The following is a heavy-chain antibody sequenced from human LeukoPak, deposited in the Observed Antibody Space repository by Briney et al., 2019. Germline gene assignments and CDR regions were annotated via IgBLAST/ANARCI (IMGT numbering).Heavy chain of an antibody. CDR1: GYTFTSYG. V-gene: IGHV1-18*01. D-gene: IGHD2-2*01. CDR2: ISAYNGNT. CDR3: ARVGPITRWVPAAINSIDY. J-gene: IGHJ4*02. Sequence: ASVKVSCKASGYTFTSYGISWVRQAPGQGLEWMGWISAYNGNTNYAQKLQGRVTMTTDTSTSTAYMELSSLRSEDTAVYYCARVGPITRWVPAAINSIDYWGQGTLVTVSS.